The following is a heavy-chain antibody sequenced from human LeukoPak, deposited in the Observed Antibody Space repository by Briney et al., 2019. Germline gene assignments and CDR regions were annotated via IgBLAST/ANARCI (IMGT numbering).Heavy chain of an antibody. CDR3: AREDGYKRIFDY. D-gene: IGHD5-24*01. J-gene: IGHJ4*02. CDR1: GGSITSTNY. V-gene: IGHV4-4*02. CDR2: VNLQGST. Sequence: PSETLSLTCGVSGGSITSTNYWTWVRQPPGKGLEWIGEVNLQGSTNYNPSLMGRVAISVDMSENHISLQLTSVTAADTAVYYCAREDGYKRIFDYWGQGTPVTVSS.